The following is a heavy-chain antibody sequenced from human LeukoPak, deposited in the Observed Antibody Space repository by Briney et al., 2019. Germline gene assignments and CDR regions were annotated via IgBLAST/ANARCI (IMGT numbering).Heavy chain of an antibody. CDR1: GYTFTGYY. J-gene: IGHJ3*02. V-gene: IGHV1-2*02. D-gene: IGHD3-22*01. Sequence: ASVKVSCKASGYTFTGYYMHWVRQAPGQGLEWMGWINPNSGGTNYAQKFQGRVTMTRDTSISTAYMELSRLRSDDTAVYYCARSTYYYDNSGYSPDAFDIWGQGTMVTASS. CDR3: ARSTYYYDNSGYSPDAFDI. CDR2: INPNSGGT.